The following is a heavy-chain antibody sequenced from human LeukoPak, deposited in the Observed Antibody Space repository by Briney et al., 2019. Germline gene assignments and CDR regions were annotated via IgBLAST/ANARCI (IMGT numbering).Heavy chain of an antibody. J-gene: IGHJ4*02. V-gene: IGHV4-59*08. Sequence: SETLSLTCTVPGGSLSSYYWSWIRQPPGKGLEWIGYIYYSGSTYYNPSLKSRVTISVDTSKNQFSLKLSSVSAADTAVYYCASSDWEYWGQGTLVTVSS. CDR1: GGSLSSYY. D-gene: IGHD1-26*01. CDR3: ASSDWEY. CDR2: IYYSGST.